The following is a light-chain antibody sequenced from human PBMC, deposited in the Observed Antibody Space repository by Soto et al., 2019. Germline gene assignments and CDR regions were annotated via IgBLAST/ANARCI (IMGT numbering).Light chain of an antibody. CDR2: NNT. J-gene: IGLJ2*01. V-gene: IGLV1-40*01. CDR3: QSFDSSLTGPI. CDR1: NSNIGADYE. Sequence: QSVLTQPPSVSGAPGQRVTISCTGRNSNIGADYEVYWYQQFPGTAPKLLISNNTNRPSGVPDRFSGSRSGTSASRAITGLQSEDEADYYCQSFDSSLTGPILGVGTKLTVL.